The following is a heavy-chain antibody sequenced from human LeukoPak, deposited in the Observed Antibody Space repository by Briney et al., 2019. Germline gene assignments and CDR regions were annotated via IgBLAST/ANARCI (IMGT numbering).Heavy chain of an antibody. Sequence: PGGSLRLSCVASGIAFSKTWMSWVRQAPGKGLEWVGRIKSKNDGGAIDYIEPVKGRFTISRDDAKNTVYLQMNSLKTEDTAMYYCTTDPRDWGQGILVTVSS. CDR3: TTDPRD. CDR1: GIAFSKTW. J-gene: IGHJ4*02. V-gene: IGHV3-15*01. CDR2: IKSKNDGGAI.